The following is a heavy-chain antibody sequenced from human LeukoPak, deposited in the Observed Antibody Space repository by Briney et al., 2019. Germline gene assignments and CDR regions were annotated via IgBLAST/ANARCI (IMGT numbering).Heavy chain of an antibody. J-gene: IGHJ4*02. CDR3: ARVNVEGY. V-gene: IGHV1-2*02. Sequence: ASVKVSCKASGYTFTSYGISWVRQAPGQGLEWLGWINPNSGGTNYAQKFQGRVTMTRDTSISTAYMELNRLKSDDTAVYYCARVNVEGYWGQGTLVTVSS. CDR2: INPNSGGT. D-gene: IGHD3-3*01. CDR1: GYTFTSYG.